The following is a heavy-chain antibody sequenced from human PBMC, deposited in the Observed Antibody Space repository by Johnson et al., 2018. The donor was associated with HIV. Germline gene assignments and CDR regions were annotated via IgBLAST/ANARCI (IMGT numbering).Heavy chain of an antibody. J-gene: IGHJ3*02. V-gene: IGHV3-72*01. CDR3: ARDGGGAFDI. D-gene: IGHD3-16*01. CDR2: SRNKPNNYTT. CDR1: GFTFSDHY. Sequence: MQLVESGGGLVQPGGSLRLSCAASGFTFSDHYMDWVRQAPGKGLEWVGLSRNKPNNYTTEYAASVKGRFTISRDDSKNSLYLQMNSLKTEDTAVYYCARDGGGAFDIWGQGTMVTVSS.